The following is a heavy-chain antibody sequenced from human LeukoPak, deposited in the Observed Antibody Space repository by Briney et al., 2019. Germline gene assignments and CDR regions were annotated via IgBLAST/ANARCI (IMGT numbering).Heavy chain of an antibody. D-gene: IGHD6-6*01. CDR3: ARVRYYSSPSDFDY. CDR1: GGSISSYY. V-gene: IGHV4-59*07. J-gene: IGHJ4*02. Sequence: SDTLSLPCTVCGGSISSYYWSWMRQPRGKGLEGIGYIYYSGSTNYNPSLKSRVPISVDTSKNQFSLKLSSVTAADTAVYYCARVRYYSSPSDFDYWGQGTLVTVSS. CDR2: IYYSGST.